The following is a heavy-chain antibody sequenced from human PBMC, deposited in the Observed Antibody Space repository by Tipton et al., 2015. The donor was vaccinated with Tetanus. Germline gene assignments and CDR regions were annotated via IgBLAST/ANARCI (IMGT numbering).Heavy chain of an antibody. CDR3: ARHLYGYWFDP. V-gene: IGHV4-39*01. CDR2: IYFKGDT. Sequence: TLSLTCTVSGGSISDKKYYWGWIRQAPGKGLEWIASIYFKGDTHYSPSLKSRLTIDVDTSQNLFSLKLTSVTTADTAVYYCARHLYGYWFDPWGPGALVTVSS. CDR1: GGSISDKKYY. J-gene: IGHJ5*02. D-gene: IGHD2/OR15-2a*01.